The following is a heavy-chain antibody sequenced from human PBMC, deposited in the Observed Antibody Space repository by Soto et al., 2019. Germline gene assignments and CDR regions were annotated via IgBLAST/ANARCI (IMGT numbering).Heavy chain of an antibody. CDR1: GFTFSSYW. CDR3: AREGYCSGGSCYLDAFDI. D-gene: IGHD2-15*01. CDR2: INSDGSST. J-gene: IGHJ3*02. Sequence: EVQLVESGGGLVQPGGSLRLSCAASGFTFSSYWMHWVRQAPGKGLVWVSRINSDGSSTSYADSVKGRFTISRDNAKNTLYLQMNSLRAEDTAVYYCAREGYCSGGSCYLDAFDIWGQGTMVTVSS. V-gene: IGHV3-74*01.